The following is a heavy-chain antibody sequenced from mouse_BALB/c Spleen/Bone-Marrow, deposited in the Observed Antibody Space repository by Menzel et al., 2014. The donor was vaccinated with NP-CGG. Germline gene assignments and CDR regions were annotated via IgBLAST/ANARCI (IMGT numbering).Heavy chain of an antibody. CDR3: AGLDGYFVPY. CDR2: ISSGASYT. J-gene: IGHJ3*01. Sequence: EVKLMESGGGLMKPGGSLKLSCAASGFTFSSYAMSRVRQTPEKRLEWVASISSGASYTYYLDSVKGRFTISRDNAKNTLYLQMSSLRSEDTAVYYCAGLDGYFVPYWGQGTLVTVSA. D-gene: IGHD2-3*01. CDR1: GFTFSSYA. V-gene: IGHV5-9-3*01.